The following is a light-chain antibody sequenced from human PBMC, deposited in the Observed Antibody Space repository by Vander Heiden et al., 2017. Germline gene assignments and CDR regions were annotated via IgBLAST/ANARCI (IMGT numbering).Light chain of an antibody. V-gene: IGLV1-44*01. CDR3: AAWDDSLNGVV. CDR2: SNN. J-gene: IGLJ2*01. CDR1: RSNIGRNT. Sequence: QSVLTQPPSASGTPGQRVTISCSGSRSNIGRNTVTWYQQLPGTAPKLLIYSNNQRPSGVPDRFSGSKSGTSASLAISGLQSEDEADYYCAAWDDSLNGVVFGGGTKLTVL.